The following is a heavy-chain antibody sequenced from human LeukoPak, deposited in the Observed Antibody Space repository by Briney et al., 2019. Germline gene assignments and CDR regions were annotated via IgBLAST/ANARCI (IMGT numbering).Heavy chain of an antibody. CDR2: ISSGGSTI. J-gene: IGHJ5*02. V-gene: IGHV3-11*01. CDR1: GFTFSDHY. D-gene: IGHD6-19*01. CDR3: ARGAGIYYTTGWTGWFDP. Sequence: PGGSLRLSCAASGFTFSDHYMSWIRQAPGKGLEWVSYISSGGSTIYYAVSVNGRFTISRDNAKNSQYLQMNSLRVEDTALYYCARGAGIYYTTGWTGWFDPWGQGTLVTVTS.